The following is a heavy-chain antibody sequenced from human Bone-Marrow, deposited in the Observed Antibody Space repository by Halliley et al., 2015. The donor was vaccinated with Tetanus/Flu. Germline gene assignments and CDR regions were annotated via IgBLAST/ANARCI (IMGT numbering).Heavy chain of an antibody. J-gene: IGHJ4*02. CDR3: AKMVTGATHGDY. CDR2: FNSDDNK. V-gene: IGHV3-66*01. D-gene: IGHD2-21*02. Sequence: FNSDDNKYFADSVKGRFTLSRDTSKNTLYLHMNSLRPEDTAVYYCAKMVTGATHGDYWGQGTLVTVSS.